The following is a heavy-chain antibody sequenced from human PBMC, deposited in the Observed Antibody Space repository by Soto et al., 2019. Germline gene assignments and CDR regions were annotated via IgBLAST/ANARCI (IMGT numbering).Heavy chain of an antibody. V-gene: IGHV4-30-4*01. CDR2: IYYSGST. CDR1: RGSINTGDYY. D-gene: IGHD6-6*01. CDR3: ARERPDGARLDP. Sequence: PSGTLSLTCTVSRGSINTGDYYWRWSPQPPGKGLEWIGYIYYSGSTYYNPSLKSRVTISVDTSKNQFSLKLSSVTAADTAVYYCARERPDGARLDPWGQGTLVTVSS. J-gene: IGHJ5*02.